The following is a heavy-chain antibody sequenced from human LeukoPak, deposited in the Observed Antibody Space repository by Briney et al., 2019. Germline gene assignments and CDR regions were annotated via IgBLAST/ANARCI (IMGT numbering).Heavy chain of an antibody. CDR1: GFTFRTYA. V-gene: IGHV3-23*01. CDR2: ISGSGNGT. CDR3: AKRTMSAFDS. J-gene: IGHJ4*02. Sequence: PGGSLRLSGTASGFTFRTYAMTWVRQAPGKGLEWLSGISGSGNGTYYADSVKGRFIISRDNSKNMVYLQMNSLTVEDTATYYCAKRTMSAFDSWGQGALLIVSS. D-gene: IGHD5-24*01.